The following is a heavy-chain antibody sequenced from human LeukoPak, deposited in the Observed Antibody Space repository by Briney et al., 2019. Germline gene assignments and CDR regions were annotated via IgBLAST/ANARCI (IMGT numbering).Heavy chain of an antibody. V-gene: IGHV5-51*01. J-gene: IGHJ3*02. Sequence: GESLKISCKGSGYSFTSYWIGWVRQMPGKGLEWMGIIYPGDSDTRYSPSFQGQVTISADKSISTAYLQWSSLKASDTAMYCCAGATIGSLYAFDIWGQGTMVTVSS. CDR1: GYSFTSYW. CDR3: AGATIGSLYAFDI. CDR2: IYPGDSDT. D-gene: IGHD3-10*01.